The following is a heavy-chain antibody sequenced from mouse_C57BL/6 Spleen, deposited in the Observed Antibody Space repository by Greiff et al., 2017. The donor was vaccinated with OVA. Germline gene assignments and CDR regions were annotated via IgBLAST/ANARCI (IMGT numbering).Heavy chain of an antibody. Sequence: VQLQQPGAELVKPGASVKLSCKASGYTFTSYWMQWVKQRPGQGLEWIGEIDPSDSYTNYNQKFKGKATLTVDTSSSTAYMQLSSLTSEDSAVYYCARYDGLTRAMDYWGQGTSVTVSS. CDR1: GYTFTSYW. V-gene: IGHV1-50*01. D-gene: IGHD2-3*01. CDR2: IDPSDSYT. J-gene: IGHJ4*01. CDR3: ARYDGLTRAMDY.